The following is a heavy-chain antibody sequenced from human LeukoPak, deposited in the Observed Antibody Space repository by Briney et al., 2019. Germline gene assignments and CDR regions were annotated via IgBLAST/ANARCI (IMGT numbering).Heavy chain of an antibody. D-gene: IGHD1/OR15-1a*01. V-gene: IGHV3-33*01. CDR3: ARWGNNKILDY. Sequence: GRSLRLSCVASGFTFSSHGMHWIRQAPGKGLEWVAVIWYDGSDKYYADCVKGRFIISRDNSKNTLDLQMNSLRAEDTAVYYCARWGNNKILDYWGQGTLVTVSS. CDR1: GFTFSSHG. J-gene: IGHJ4*02. CDR2: IWYDGSDK.